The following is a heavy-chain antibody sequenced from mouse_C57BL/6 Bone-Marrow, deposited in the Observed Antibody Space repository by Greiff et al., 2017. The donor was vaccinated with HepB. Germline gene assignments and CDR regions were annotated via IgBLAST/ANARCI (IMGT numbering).Heavy chain of an antibody. CDR3: ARFGNYEPFAY. V-gene: IGHV7-3*01. Sequence: EVHLVESGGGLVQPGGSLSLSCAASGFTFTDYYMSWVRQPPGKALEWLGFIRNKANGYTTEYSASVKGRFTISRDNSQSILYLQMNALRAEDSATDYCARFGNYEPFAYWGQGTLVTVSA. J-gene: IGHJ3*01. D-gene: IGHD2-1*01. CDR2: IRNKANGYTT. CDR1: GFTFTDYY.